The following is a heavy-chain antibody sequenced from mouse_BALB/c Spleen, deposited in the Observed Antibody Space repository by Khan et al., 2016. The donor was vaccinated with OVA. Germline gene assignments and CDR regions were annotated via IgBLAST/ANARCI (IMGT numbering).Heavy chain of an antibody. V-gene: IGHV5-6*01. Sequence: EVELVESGGDLVKPGGSLKLSCAASGFTFSSYSMSWVRQTPDKRLEWVASISSGGDYTYYPDSVKGRFTISRDNAKNTLYLQMSDLKSEDTARYYCEDDVTGAFAYWGQGTLVTVSA. CDR2: ISSGGDYT. D-gene: IGHD4-1*01. CDR3: EDDVTGAFAY. CDR1: GFTFSSYS. J-gene: IGHJ3*01.